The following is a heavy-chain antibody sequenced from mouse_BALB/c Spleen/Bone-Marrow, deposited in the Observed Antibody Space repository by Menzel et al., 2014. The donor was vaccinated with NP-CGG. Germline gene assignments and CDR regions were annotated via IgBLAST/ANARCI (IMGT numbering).Heavy chain of an antibody. V-gene: IGHV2-6-2*01. J-gene: IGHJ4*01. CDR3: ATNYYGSSYAMDY. Sequence: QVQLQQSGPDLVAPSQSLSITCTVSGFSLTSYGVHWVRQPPGKGLEWLVVIWSDGSTTYNSALKSRLSISKDNSKSQVFLKMNSLQTDDTAMYYCATNYYGSSYAMDYWGQGTSVTVSS. D-gene: IGHD1-1*01. CDR1: GFSLTSYG. CDR2: IWSDGST.